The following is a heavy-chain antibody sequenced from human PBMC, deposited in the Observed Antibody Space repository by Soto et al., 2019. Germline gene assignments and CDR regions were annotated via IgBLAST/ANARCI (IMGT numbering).Heavy chain of an antibody. CDR2: INSDGSST. J-gene: IGHJ4*02. V-gene: IGHV3-74*01. Sequence: PGGSLGLSCAAFVFTFSSDWMHWVRQAPGKGLVWVSRINSDGSSTSYADSVKGRFTISRDNAKNTLYLQMNSLRAEDTAVYYCASVIPLGYWGQGTLVTVSS. D-gene: IGHD2-21*01. CDR1: VFTFSSDW. CDR3: ASVIPLGY.